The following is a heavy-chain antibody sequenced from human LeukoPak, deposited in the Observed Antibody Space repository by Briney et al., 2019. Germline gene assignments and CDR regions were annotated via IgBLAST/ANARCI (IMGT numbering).Heavy chain of an antibody. CDR2: VYYSGNT. D-gene: IGHD3-10*01. V-gene: IGHV4-59*01. CDR3: ARGARDTGRAFDL. CDR1: DVSIIPYF. J-gene: IGHJ3*01. Sequence: SSTLCLTCTWSDVSIIPYFRSWIPHPPAKPPQGFRYVYYSGNTNYNPSLQSRVTISIDTPKKYFSLKLTSLTAADTAFYYCARGARDTGRAFDLWGQGTMVTVSS.